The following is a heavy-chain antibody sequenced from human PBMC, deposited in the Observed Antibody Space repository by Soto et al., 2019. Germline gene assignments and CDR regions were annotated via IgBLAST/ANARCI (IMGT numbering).Heavy chain of an antibody. CDR3: ATSTAAPSSSSWLFDY. CDR2: IIPIFGTA. D-gene: IGHD6-13*01. J-gene: IGHJ4*02. CDR1: GGTFSSYA. Sequence: GASVKVSCKASGGTFSSYAISWVRQAPGQGLEWMGGIIPIFGTANYAQKFQGRVTITADESTSTAYMELSSLRSEDTAVYCCATSTAAPSSSSWLFDYWGQGTLVTVSS. V-gene: IGHV1-69*13.